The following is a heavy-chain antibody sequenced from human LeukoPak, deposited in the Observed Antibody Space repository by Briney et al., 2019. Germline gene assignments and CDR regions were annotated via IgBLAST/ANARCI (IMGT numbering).Heavy chain of an antibody. Sequence: ASVKVSCKASGGTFSSYAISWVRQAPGQGLEWMGWINPNSGGTNYAQKFQGWVTMTRDTSISTAYMELSRLRSDDTAVYYCVRAYGGNSFFDYWGQGTLVTVSS. J-gene: IGHJ4*02. V-gene: IGHV1-2*04. D-gene: IGHD4-23*01. CDR2: INPNSGGT. CDR1: GGTFSSYA. CDR3: VRAYGGNSFFDY.